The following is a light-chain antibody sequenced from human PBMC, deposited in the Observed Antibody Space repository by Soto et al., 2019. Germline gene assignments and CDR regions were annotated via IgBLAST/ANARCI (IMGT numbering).Light chain of an antibody. Sequence: EIVMTQSPATLSVSPGERATLSCRASQSVSSNLAWYQRKPGQAPRLLIYGASTRATGIPARFSGSGSGTEFPLTIRSLQSEDFAVYYCQQYNNWPPWTFGQGTKVEIK. CDR2: GAS. J-gene: IGKJ1*01. CDR3: QQYNNWPPWT. CDR1: QSVSSN. V-gene: IGKV3-15*01.